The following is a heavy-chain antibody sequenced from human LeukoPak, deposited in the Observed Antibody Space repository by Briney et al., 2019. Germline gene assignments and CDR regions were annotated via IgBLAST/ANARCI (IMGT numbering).Heavy chain of an antibody. CDR3: ARGRVER. CDR1: GASFSGYY. CDR2: INHSDSS. D-gene: IGHD6-13*01. J-gene: IGHJ4*02. V-gene: IGHV4-34*01. Sequence: SETLSLTCAVCGASFSGYYWGWIRQPPGKGLEWIGEINHSDSSNYNPSLKSRVTISLDTSMYHFSLKLSSVTAADTAVYYCARGRVERWGQGTLVTVSS.